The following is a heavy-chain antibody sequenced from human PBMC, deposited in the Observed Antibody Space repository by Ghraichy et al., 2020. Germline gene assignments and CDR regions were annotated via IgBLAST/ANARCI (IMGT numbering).Heavy chain of an antibody. CDR3: ARLVDTAMVEGYYFDY. J-gene: IGHJ4*02. V-gene: IGHV4-30-2*01. Sequence: SLNISCAVSGGSISSGGYSWSWIRQPPGKGLEWIGYIYHSGSTYYNPSLKSRVTISVDRSKNQFSLKLSSVTAADTAVYYCARLVDTAMVEGYYFDYWGQGTLVTVSS. CDR1: GGSISSGGYS. D-gene: IGHD5-18*01. CDR2: IYHSGST.